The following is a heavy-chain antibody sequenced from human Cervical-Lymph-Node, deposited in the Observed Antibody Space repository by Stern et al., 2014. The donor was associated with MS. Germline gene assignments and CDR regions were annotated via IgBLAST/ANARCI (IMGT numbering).Heavy chain of an antibody. Sequence: EVQLVESGGGLVQPGRSLRLSCAASGFTFDDYAMHWVRQAPGEGLEWVSGISGNGGKTDYADSVKGRFTISRDNAKNSLYLQMDSLRAEDTALYYCAKDMRGGSSYAMDVWGQGTTFTVSS. CDR1: GFTFDDYA. J-gene: IGHJ6*02. V-gene: IGHV3-9*01. D-gene: IGHD6-6*01. CDR3: AKDMRGGSSYAMDV. CDR2: ISGNGGKT.